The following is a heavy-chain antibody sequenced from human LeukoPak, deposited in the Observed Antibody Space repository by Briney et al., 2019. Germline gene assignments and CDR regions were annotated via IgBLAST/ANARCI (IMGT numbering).Heavy chain of an antibody. J-gene: IGHJ5*02. CDR2: ISSSSSYI. D-gene: IGHD5-18*01. Sequence: PGGSLRLSCAASGFTFSNYSMNWVRQAPGKGLEWVSSISSSSSYIYYADSVKGRFTISRDNAKNSLYLQMNSLRADDTALYYFVRDPSRESGYISGWFDLWGQGTLVTVSS. CDR1: GFTFSNYS. CDR3: VRDPSRESGYISGWFDL. V-gene: IGHV3-21*01.